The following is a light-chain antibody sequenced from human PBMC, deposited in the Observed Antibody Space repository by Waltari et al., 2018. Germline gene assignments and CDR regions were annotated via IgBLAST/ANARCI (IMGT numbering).Light chain of an antibody. Sequence: DVLMTQSPLSLPVTLGQPASISCRSSQSLVHSNGNTYLSWFQQRPGQSPRRLIYQVSNRDSGVPDRFSGSGSGTDFTLKISRVEAEDVGVYYCKQHTHWLPGVTFGQGTKLEI. J-gene: IGKJ2*01. CDR1: QSLVHSNGNTY. V-gene: IGKV2-30*02. CDR2: QVS. CDR3: KQHTHWLPGVT.